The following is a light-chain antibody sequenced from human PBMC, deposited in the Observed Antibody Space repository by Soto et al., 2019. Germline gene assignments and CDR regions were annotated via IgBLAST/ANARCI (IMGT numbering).Light chain of an antibody. CDR2: AAS. J-gene: IGKJ1*01. CDR3: QQSYSTPPWT. Sequence: DIQMTQSPSSLSASVGDRVTITCRASQSISSYLNWYQQKPGKAPKLLIYAASSLQSGVPSRFSGSGSGTDFTLTISSLQPEDFANYYCQQSYSTPPWTLGQGTKVDI. CDR1: QSISSY. V-gene: IGKV1-39*01.